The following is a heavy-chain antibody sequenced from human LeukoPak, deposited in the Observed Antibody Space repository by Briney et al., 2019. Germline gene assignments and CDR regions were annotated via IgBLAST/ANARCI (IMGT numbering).Heavy chain of an antibody. CDR1: GYTFTSYG. CDR2: ISASNGNT. V-gene: IGHV1-18*01. D-gene: IGHD3-10*01. Sequence: ASVKVSCKASGYTFTSYGISWVRQAPGHGLEWMGWISASNGNTNYAQKFQGRVTVTTDTSTTTAYMELRSLRSDDTAVYYCARGGSYYGSGGRRAFDIWGQGTMVTVSS. CDR3: ARGGSYYGSGGRRAFDI. J-gene: IGHJ3*02.